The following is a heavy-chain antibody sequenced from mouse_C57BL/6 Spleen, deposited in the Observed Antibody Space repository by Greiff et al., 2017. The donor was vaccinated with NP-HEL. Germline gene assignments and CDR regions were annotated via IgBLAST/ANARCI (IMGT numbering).Heavy chain of an antibody. CDR3: ARPTVVGAMDY. CDR1: GFTFSDYG. J-gene: IGHJ4*01. V-gene: IGHV5-17*01. D-gene: IGHD1-1*01. CDR2: ISRGSSTI. Sequence: EVMLVESGGGLVKPGGSLKLSCAASGFTFSDYGMPWVRQAPEQGLEWVAYISRGSSTIYYADTVKGRFTITRDTATNTLFLQITSLRSEDTAMYYCARPTVVGAMDYWGQGTSVTVSS.